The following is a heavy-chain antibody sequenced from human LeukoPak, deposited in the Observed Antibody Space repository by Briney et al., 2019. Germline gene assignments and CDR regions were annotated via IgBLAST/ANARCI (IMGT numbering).Heavy chain of an antibody. V-gene: IGHV3-11*01. CDR1: GFTFSDYY. CDR3: ALGTINKDYYFGMDV. CDR2: ISNSGSTV. J-gene: IGHJ6*02. Sequence: GGSLRLSCAASGFTFSDYYMTWLRQAPGKGLEWLSYISNSGSTVFYADSVKGRFTVSRDNAKRSLYLQIESLRDDDTAVYHCALGTINKDYYFGMDVWSQGTTVTVSS. D-gene: IGHD2-8*01.